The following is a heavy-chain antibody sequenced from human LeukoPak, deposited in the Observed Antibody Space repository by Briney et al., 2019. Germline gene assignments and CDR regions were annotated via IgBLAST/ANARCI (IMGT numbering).Heavy chain of an antibody. J-gene: IGHJ4*02. CDR2: ISSSSSTI. CDR3: ARNQAAHFHY. CDR1: GFTFSSYS. V-gene: IGHV3-48*04. D-gene: IGHD6-13*01. Sequence: GGSLRLSCAASGFTFSSYSMNWVRQAPGKGLEWVSYISSSSSTIYYADSVKGRFTISRDNAKNSLYLQMNSLRAEDTAVCYCARNQAAHFHYWGQGTLVTVSS.